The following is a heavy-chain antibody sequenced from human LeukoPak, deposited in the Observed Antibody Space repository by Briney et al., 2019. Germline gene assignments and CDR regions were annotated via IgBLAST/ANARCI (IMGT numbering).Heavy chain of an antibody. V-gene: IGHV4-30-4*02. J-gene: IGHJ4*02. CDR2: IFYSGSP. CDR3: ARDLSPFY. CDR1: GGSISSGDYY. Sequence: PSETLSLTCTVSGGSISSGDYYWSWIRQPPGKGLEWIGYIFYSGSPYYNPSLKSRVSISIDTSKNQFSLKLSSVTAADTAVYYCARDLSPFYWGQGTLVTVSS.